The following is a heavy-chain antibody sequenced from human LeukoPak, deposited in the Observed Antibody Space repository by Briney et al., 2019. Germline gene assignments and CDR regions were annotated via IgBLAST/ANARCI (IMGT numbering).Heavy chain of an antibody. Sequence: SETLSLTCAVYGGSFSGYYWSWIRQPPGKGLEWIGEINHSGSTNYNPSLKSRVTISVDTSKNQFSLKLSSVTAADTAVYYCARGLLNCSSTSCSYSKGYYDILTGYYKERISAYFDYWGQGTLVTVSS. V-gene: IGHV4-34*01. CDR3: ARGLLNCSSTSCSYSKGYYDILTGYYKERISAYFDY. CDR2: INHSGST. J-gene: IGHJ4*02. CDR1: GGSFSGYY. D-gene: IGHD3-9*01.